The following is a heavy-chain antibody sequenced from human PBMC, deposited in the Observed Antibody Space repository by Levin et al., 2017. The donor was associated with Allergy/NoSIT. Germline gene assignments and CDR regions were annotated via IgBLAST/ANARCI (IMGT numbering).Heavy chain of an antibody. Sequence: SQTLSLTCTVSGGSISAAYWSWIRQPPGQGLEWIAWISYSGETNYNPSLKSRVTISADTSKNQFSLKLSSVTAADTALFYCARGGTSSKYFDYWGRGTLVTVSP. D-gene: IGHD1-1*01. V-gene: IGHV4-59*01. CDR2: ISYSGET. CDR3: ARGGTSSKYFDY. CDR1: GGSISAAY. J-gene: IGHJ4*02.